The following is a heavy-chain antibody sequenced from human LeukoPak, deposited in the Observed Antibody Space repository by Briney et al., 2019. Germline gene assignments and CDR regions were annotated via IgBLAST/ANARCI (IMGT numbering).Heavy chain of an antibody. CDR1: GGSISSSNW. CDR2: IYHSGST. CDR3: ARDPNLWFGESPGY. J-gene: IGHJ4*02. V-gene: IGHV4-4*02. Sequence: SETLSLTCAVSGGSISSSNWWSWVRQPPGKGLEWIGEIYHSGSTYYNPSLKSRVTISVDTSKNQFSLKLSSVTAADTAVYYCARDPNLWFGESPGYWGQGTLVTVSS. D-gene: IGHD3-10*01.